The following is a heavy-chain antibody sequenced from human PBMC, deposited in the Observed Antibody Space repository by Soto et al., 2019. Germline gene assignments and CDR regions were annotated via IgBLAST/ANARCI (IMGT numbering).Heavy chain of an antibody. CDR2: RNGDGTRT. D-gene: IGHD1-26*01. J-gene: IGHJ4*02. V-gene: IGHV3-74*01. CDR1: GFTFSNYW. CDR3: AKGGSVRARGVDF. Sequence: GGSLRLSRAASGFTFSNYWMHWVRQAPGKGLVWVSRRNGDGTRTNYADSVKGRFTISIDNAKNTLFLQMNSLGVEDTAVYYCAKGGSVRARGVDFCVLGTLSTVSS.